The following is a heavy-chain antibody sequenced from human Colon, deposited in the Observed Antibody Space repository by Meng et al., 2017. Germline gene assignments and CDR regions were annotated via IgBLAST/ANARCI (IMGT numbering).Heavy chain of an antibody. CDR1: GFTFSAYE. J-gene: IGHJ4*02. Sequence: GESLKISCAASGFTFSAYEMVWVRQVPGKGLEWISYMSTTRNTINYADSVKGRFTISRDNAQNSLYLEISGLRAEDTAVYYCARVGKSGSYKFYFLDYWGQGTLVTVSS. D-gene: IGHD5-12*01. V-gene: IGHV3-48*03. CDR3: ARVGKSGSYKFYFLDY. CDR2: MSTTRNTI.